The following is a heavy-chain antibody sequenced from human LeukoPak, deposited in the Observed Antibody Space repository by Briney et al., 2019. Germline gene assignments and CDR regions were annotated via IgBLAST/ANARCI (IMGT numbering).Heavy chain of an antibody. CDR1: GGTFRSYS. D-gene: IGHD2-2*01. CDR2: LIPIFGTA. CDR3: ARGRYCSRTSCYFDY. J-gene: IGHJ4*02. V-gene: IGHV1-69*06. Sequence: SVKLSCKASGGTFRSYSISWVRQAPGQGLEWMGGLIPIFGTANYAQKFQGRLTVNADNSTSIAYMELSSMRSEDSDGYYCARGRYCSRTSCYFDYWGQVTLVTASS.